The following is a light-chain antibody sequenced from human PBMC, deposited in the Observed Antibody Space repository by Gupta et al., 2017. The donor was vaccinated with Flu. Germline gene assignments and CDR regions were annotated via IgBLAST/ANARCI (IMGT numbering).Light chain of an antibody. CDR3: AAWDDSLNGHYV. CDR2: GNS. CDR1: SSNIGSNP. Sequence: QSVLAQPPSASEPPGQRDTISCSGSSSNIGSNPVNWYQQVPGTAPKLLIYGNSQRTSGVPDRFSGSKSGTSASLAISGLQSEDEADYYCAAWDDSLNGHYVFGTGTKVTVL. J-gene: IGLJ1*01. V-gene: IGLV1-44*01.